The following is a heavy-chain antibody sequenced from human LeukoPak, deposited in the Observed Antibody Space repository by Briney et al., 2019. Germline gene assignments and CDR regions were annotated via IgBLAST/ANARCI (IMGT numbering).Heavy chain of an antibody. V-gene: IGHV3-64*01. D-gene: IGHD2-15*01. Sequence: GGSLRLSCAASGFTFSNYAIHWVRQAPRQGLQFVSAITNTGGTTYYANSVKDRFTISRDNSKNTLYLHMGSLRAEDMAVYYCARGGYCSGGSCANYYYYGMDVWGQGTTVTVSS. CDR1: GFTFSNYA. CDR3: ARGGYCSGGSCANYYYYGMDV. CDR2: ITNTGGTT. J-gene: IGHJ6*02.